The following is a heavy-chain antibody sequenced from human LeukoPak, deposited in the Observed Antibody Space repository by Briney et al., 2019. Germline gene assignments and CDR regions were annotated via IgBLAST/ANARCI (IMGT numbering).Heavy chain of an antibody. D-gene: IGHD3-10*01. CDR3: ARDNGDYYGSGSFDY. CDR1: GYSFSTYA. V-gene: IGHV1-3*01. Sequence: ASVKVSCKPSGYSFSTYAMQGVRQAPGQRLEWMGWINVGNGNTKYSQKFQGRVTLTRDTSASTAYMELSSLRSEDTAVYYCARDNGDYYGSGSFDYWGQGTLVTVSS. CDR2: INVGNGNT. J-gene: IGHJ4*02.